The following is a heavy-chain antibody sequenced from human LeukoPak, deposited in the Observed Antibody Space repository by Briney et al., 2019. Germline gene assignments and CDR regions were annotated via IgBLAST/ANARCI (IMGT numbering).Heavy chain of an antibody. V-gene: IGHV1-69*05. CDR1: GGTFSSYA. CDR2: IIPIFGTA. J-gene: IGHJ5*02. CDR3: ASRMSIAAAGPNWFDP. D-gene: IGHD6-13*01. Sequence: GASVKVSCKASGGTFSSYAISWVRQAPGQGLEWMGGIIPIFGTANYAQKFQGRVTITTDESTSTAYMELSSLRSEDTAVYYCASRMSIAAAGPNWFDPWGQGTLVTVSS.